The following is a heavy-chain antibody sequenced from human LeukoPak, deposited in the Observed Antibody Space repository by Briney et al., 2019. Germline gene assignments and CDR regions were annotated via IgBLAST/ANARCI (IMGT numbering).Heavy chain of an antibody. Sequence: SETLSLTCTVSGGSISGYYWSWIRQPPGKGLEWIGYIHYSGSTNYNPSLNSRVTISLDTSRNQFSLKLRSVTAVDTAVYYCARIDRRGTTGFSGDSWGQGTLVTVSS. D-gene: IGHD3-10*01. CDR3: ARIDRRGTTGFSGDS. CDR2: IHYSGST. J-gene: IGHJ4*02. V-gene: IGHV4-59*01. CDR1: GGSISGYY.